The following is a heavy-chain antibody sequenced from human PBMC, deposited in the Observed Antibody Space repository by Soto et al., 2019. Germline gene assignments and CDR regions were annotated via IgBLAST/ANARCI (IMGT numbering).Heavy chain of an antibody. D-gene: IGHD6-19*01. CDR3: AKPGELRRSGGHSSGWPGTRFDY. Sequence: GGSLRLSCAASGFTFSSYAMSWVRQAPGKGLEWVSTISGSGGSTYYADSVKGRFTISRDNSKNTLYLQMNSLRAEDTALYYCAKPGELRRSGGHSSGWPGTRFDYWGQGTLVTVSP. CDR1: GFTFSSYA. V-gene: IGHV3-23*01. CDR2: ISGSGGST. J-gene: IGHJ4*02.